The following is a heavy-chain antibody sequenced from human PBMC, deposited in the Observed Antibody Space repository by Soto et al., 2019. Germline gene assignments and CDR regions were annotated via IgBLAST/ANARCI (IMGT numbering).Heavy chain of an antibody. D-gene: IGHD2-15*01. CDR1: GYTXTSYR. J-gene: IGHJ5*02. CDR3: ESEVDCSGGSCYSNWFDP. Sequence: SXKVSWMASGYTXTSYRIRWVRKAPGQGLEWMGWISAYNGNTNYAQKLKGRVKMTTYTSTSTAYMELRSLRSDYTAVYYCESEVDCSGGSCYSNWFDPWGQGTLGTVSS. CDR2: ISAYNGNT. V-gene: IGHV1-18*01.